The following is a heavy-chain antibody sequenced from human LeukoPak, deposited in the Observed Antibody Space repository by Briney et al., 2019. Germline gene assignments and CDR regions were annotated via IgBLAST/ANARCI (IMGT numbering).Heavy chain of an antibody. J-gene: IGHJ3*02. V-gene: IGHV3-13*01. CDR1: GFTFSSYY. CDR3: AREGTGSYRFAFDI. CDR2: IGTAGDT. Sequence: GGSLRLSCAASGFTFSSYYMHWVRQPTGKGLEWVSAIGTAGDTYYPGSVEGRFTISSENANNSLYLQMNSLRAGDTAVYYCAREGTGSYRFAFDIWGQGTMVTVSS. D-gene: IGHD3-16*02.